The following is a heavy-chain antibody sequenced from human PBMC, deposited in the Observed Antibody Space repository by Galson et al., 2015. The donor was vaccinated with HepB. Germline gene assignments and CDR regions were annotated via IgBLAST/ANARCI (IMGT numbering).Heavy chain of an antibody. CDR1: GFTFSSYS. CDR3: ARGLGYCSSGSCSGGPFDI. CDR2: ISSSSSYI. V-gene: IGHV3-21*01. Sequence: SLRLSCAASGFTFSSYSMNWVRQAPGKGLEWVSSISSSSSYIYYADSVKGRFTISRDNAKNSLYLQMNSLRAEDTAVYYCARGLGYCSSGSCSGGPFDIWGQGTMVTVSS. J-gene: IGHJ3*02. D-gene: IGHD2-15*01.